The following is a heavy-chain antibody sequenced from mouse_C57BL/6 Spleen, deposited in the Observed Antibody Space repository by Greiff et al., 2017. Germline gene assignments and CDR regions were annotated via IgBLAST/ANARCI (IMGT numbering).Heavy chain of an antibody. D-gene: IGHD1-1*01. CDR3: VAFDYYGSSSFAY. Sequence: EVQLQQSGPELVKPGASVKIPCKASGYTFTDYNMDWVKQSHGKSLEWIGDINPNNGGTIYNQKFKGKATLTVDKSSSTAYMELRSLTSEDTAVYYCVAFDYYGSSSFAYWGQGTLVTVSA. CDR1: GYTFTDYN. CDR2: INPNNGGT. V-gene: IGHV1-18*01. J-gene: IGHJ3*01.